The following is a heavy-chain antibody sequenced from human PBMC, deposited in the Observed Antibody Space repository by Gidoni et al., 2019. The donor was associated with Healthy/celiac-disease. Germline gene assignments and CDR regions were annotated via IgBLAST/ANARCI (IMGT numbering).Heavy chain of an antibody. V-gene: IGHV3-23*01. J-gene: IGHJ3*02. Sequence: EVQLLESGGGLVQPGGSLRLSCAASGFTFSSYAMSWVRQAPGKGLEWVSAISGSGGSTYYADSVKGRFTISRDNSKNTLYLQMNSLRAEDTAVYYCAKVFVNTMIVVENAFDIWGQGTMVTVSS. CDR2: ISGSGGST. D-gene: IGHD3-22*01. CDR1: GFTFSSYA. CDR3: AKVFVNTMIVVENAFDI.